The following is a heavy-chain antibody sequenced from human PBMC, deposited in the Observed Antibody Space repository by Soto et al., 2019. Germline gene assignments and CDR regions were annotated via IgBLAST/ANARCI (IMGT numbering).Heavy chain of an antibody. V-gene: IGHV4-31*11. CDR2: IYYSGET. J-gene: IGHJ4*02. D-gene: IGHD3-9*01. CDR3: ARAVSPPYSDLSADYYRRLYYFVC. Sequence: QVQLEESGPGLVRPSETLSLTCAASGGSVRSGGYYWSWIRQHPGGGLEWIGNIYYSGETYYNPSLQSRLTISIDTSKNQFSLKLTSVTAADTAIYYCARAVSPPYSDLSADYYRRLYYFVCWGQGTLVTVSS. CDR1: GGSVRSGGYY.